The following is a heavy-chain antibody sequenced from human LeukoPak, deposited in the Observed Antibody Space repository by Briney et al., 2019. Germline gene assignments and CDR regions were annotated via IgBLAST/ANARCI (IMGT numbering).Heavy chain of an antibody. CDR3: ARGLPPAMADPPLDY. CDR2: ITWDGGST. CDR1: GFTFDDYT. V-gene: IGHV3-43*01. D-gene: IGHD6-19*01. Sequence: GGSLRLSCAASGFTFDDYTMHWVRQAPGKGLEWVSLITWDGGSTYYADSVKGRFTISRDNSKNSLYLQMNSLRAEDTAVYYCARGLPPAMADPPLDYWGQGTLVTVSS. J-gene: IGHJ4*02.